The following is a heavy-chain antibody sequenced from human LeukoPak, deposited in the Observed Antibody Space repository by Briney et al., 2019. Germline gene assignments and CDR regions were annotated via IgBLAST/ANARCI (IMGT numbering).Heavy chain of an antibody. D-gene: IGHD1-1*01. Sequence: GGSLRLSCTASGFTFSSLAMHWVRQAPGKGLEWVSAVSGSGGATHYADSVKGRFTISRDNAKNSLYLQMNSLRAEDTAVYYCARRYAPFDYWGQGTLVTVSS. CDR2: VSGSGGAT. V-gene: IGHV3-23*01. J-gene: IGHJ4*02. CDR3: ARRYAPFDY. CDR1: GFTFSSLA.